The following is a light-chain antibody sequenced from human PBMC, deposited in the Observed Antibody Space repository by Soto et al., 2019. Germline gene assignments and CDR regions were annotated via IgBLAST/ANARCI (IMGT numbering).Light chain of an antibody. J-gene: IGKJ1*01. V-gene: IGKV1-5*03. Sequence: DIQMIQSPSTLSASVGDRVTITCRASQSISGWLAWFQQKPGKAPKRLIYQASILESGVPSRFSGSASGAEFTLTISSLQPDDLATYYCQQYSTYSRTFGQGTKVDIK. CDR1: QSISGW. CDR3: QQYSTYSRT. CDR2: QAS.